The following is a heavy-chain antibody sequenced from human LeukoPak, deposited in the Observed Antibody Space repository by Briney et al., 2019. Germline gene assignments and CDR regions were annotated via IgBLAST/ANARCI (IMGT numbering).Heavy chain of an antibody. Sequence: KSGGSLRLSCAASGFTFTSFSFNWVRQAPGKGLEWVSSISSSGGSTYYADSVKGRFTISRDNSKNTLYLQMKSLTAEDTAVYYCAKRPGVTGWGGQGTLVTVSS. CDR1: GFTFTSFS. V-gene: IGHV3-23*01. CDR2: ISSSGGST. CDR3: AKRPGVTGW. J-gene: IGHJ4*02. D-gene: IGHD2-21*02.